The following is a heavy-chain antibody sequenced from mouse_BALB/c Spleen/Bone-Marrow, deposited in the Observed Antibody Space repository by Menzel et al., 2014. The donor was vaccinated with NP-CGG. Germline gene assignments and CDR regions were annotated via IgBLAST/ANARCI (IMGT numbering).Heavy chain of an antibody. CDR3: ARSGYVGNYPYFDY. CDR2: IFPGSGNT. D-gene: IGHD2-1*01. J-gene: IGHJ2*01. Sequence: VQLQQSGPELVKPAASVKISCKASGYSFTSYYIHWVKQRPGQGLEWIGWIFPGSGNTKYNEKFKGKATLTADTSSSTAYMQLSSLASEDSAVYFCARSGYVGNYPYFDYWGQGTTLTVSS. CDR1: GYSFTSYY. V-gene: IGHV1-66*01.